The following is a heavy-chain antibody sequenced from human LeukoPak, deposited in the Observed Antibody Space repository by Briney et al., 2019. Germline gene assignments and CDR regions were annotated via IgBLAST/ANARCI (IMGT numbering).Heavy chain of an antibody. Sequence: GASVKVSCKASGYTFTSYYMHWVRQATGQGLEWMGIINPSGGSTSYAQKFQGRVTMTRDMSTSTVYMELSSLRSEDTAVYYCARDFYPIGPEYSSGWSLPKDWYFDLWGRGTLVTVSS. D-gene: IGHD6-19*01. CDR1: GYTFTSYY. CDR2: INPSGGST. V-gene: IGHV1-46*01. J-gene: IGHJ2*01. CDR3: ARDFYPIGPEYSSGWSLPKDWYFDL.